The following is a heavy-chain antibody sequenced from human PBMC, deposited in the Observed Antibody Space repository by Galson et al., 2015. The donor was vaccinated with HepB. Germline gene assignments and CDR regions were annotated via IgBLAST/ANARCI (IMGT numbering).Heavy chain of an antibody. D-gene: IGHD3-22*01. CDR1: GGSISTYY. CDR3: ARKIVVANWYFDL. V-gene: IGHV4-59*01. Sequence: SETLSLTCTVSGGSISTYYWGWIRQPPGKGLEWLGYMYYSGSTNYNPSLKSRATISVDTSKNQFSLKLSSVTAADTAVYYCARKIVVANWYFDLWGRGTLVTVSS. J-gene: IGHJ2*01. CDR2: MYYSGST.